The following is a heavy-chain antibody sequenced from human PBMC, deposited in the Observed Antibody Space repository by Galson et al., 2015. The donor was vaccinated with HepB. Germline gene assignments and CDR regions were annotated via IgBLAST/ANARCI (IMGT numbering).Heavy chain of an antibody. Sequence: SLRLSCAGSGLTFSDYEMNWVRQAPGKGLEWVAYTSDSGVTIYYADSVKGRFTISRDNAKRSLYLQMNSLRADDTALYYCTPTAGYIPFHLWGQGTMVTVSS. CDR1: GLTFSDYE. D-gene: IGHD1-1*01. CDR2: TSDSGVTI. V-gene: IGHV3-48*03. CDR3: TPTAGYIPFHL. J-gene: IGHJ3*01.